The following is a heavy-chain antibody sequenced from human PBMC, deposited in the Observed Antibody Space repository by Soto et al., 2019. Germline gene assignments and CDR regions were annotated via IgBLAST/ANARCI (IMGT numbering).Heavy chain of an antibody. CDR2: IIPILGTA. CDR1: GGTFSSYA. Sequence: ASVKVSCKASGGTFSSYAISWVRQAPGQGLEWMGGIIPILGTANYAQKFQGRVTITADKSTSTAYMELSSLRSEDTAVYYCARDLQEMTFDPWGQGTLVTVS. J-gene: IGHJ5*02. CDR3: ARDLQEMTFDP. V-gene: IGHV1-69*10.